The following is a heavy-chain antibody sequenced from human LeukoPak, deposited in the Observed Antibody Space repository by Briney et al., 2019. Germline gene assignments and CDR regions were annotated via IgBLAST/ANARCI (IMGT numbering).Heavy chain of an antibody. CDR1: GGTFSSYA. J-gene: IGHJ4*02. CDR2: ISAGNGDT. V-gene: IGHV1-3*01. Sequence: GASVTVSCTASGGTFSSYAISWVRQAPGQGLEWMGWISAGNGDTKFSQNYQARVTITRDASASTAYTELSSLTSEDTAVYFCARGLWSAHRREYYFDSWGQGTLVTVSS. CDR3: ARGLWSAHRREYYFDS. D-gene: IGHD3-3*01.